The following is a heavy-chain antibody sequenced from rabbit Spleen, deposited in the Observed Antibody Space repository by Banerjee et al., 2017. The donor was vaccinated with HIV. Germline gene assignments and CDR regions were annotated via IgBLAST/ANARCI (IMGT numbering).Heavy chain of an antibody. D-gene: IGHD2-1*01. J-gene: IGHJ4*01. V-gene: IGHV1S45*01. Sequence: EQLEESGGGLVKPEGSLTLTCKASGVSFSDKDVMCWVRQAPGKGLEWIACINAVTGKAVYATWAKGRFTISKTSSTTVTLQMTSLTAADTATYFCVRDQAGDGDYGPYYFNLWGPGTLVTVS. CDR2: INAVTGKA. CDR3: VRDQAGDGDYGPYYFNL. CDR1: GVSFSDKDV.